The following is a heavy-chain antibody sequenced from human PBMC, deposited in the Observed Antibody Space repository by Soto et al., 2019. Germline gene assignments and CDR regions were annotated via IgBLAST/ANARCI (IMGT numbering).Heavy chain of an antibody. Sequence: GGSLRLSCVVSRFTLSSYAMNWVRQAPGKGLEWVSIISGRDDRTYYADSVKGRFTISRDNSKNTLYLQMNSLRAEDTALYYCAKDNRAYGSGWSYVMDVWGQTTTVTVSS. D-gene: IGHD6-19*01. V-gene: IGHV3-23*01. CDR1: RFTLSSYA. CDR3: AKDNRAYGSGWSYVMDV. J-gene: IGHJ6*02. CDR2: ISGRDDRT.